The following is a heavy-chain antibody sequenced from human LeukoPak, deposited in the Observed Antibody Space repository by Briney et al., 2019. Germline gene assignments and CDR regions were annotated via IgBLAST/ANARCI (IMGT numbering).Heavy chain of an antibody. V-gene: IGHV3-23*01. CDR1: GFTFTRYA. D-gene: IGHD6-13*01. CDR3: AKERASSSWKGMDV. Sequence: RAGVSLRLSCAVSGFTFTRYAMSWVRQAPGKGLEWVSAISGSGGSTCYADSVKGRFTIARDNSKNTLYLQMNSLRGEDTAVYYCAKERASSSWKGMDVWGQGTTVTVSS. J-gene: IGHJ6*02. CDR2: ISGSGGST.